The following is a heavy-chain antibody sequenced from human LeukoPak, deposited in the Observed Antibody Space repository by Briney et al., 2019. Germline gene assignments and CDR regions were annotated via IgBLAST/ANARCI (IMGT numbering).Heavy chain of an antibody. V-gene: IGHV4-59*01. Sequence: PSETLSLTCTVSGGSISSYYWRWVRQPPGKGLEWVGDIYYNGSTTYNPSLKSRVTISVDTTKNQFSLKLGSVTAADTAVYYCARQSGGTMILNWGQGTLVTVSS. CDR2: IYYNGST. CDR3: ARQSGGTMILN. CDR1: GGSISSYY. J-gene: IGHJ4*02. D-gene: IGHD3-22*01.